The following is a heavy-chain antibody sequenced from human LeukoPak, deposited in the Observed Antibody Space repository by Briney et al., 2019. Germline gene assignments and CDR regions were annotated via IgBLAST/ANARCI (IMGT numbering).Heavy chain of an antibody. D-gene: IGHD2-2*02. V-gene: IGHV3-11*01. Sequence: GGSLRLSCAASVFTLSDYYMKWIRQAQWKGLEWVSYISSSASTIYYADSVKGRFTISRDNAKNSLYLQMNSLRAEDTAVYYCARDMLGYCSSTSCYIEWGNWFDPWGQGTLVTVSS. CDR2: ISSSASTI. J-gene: IGHJ5*02. CDR3: ARDMLGYCSSTSCYIEWGNWFDP. CDR1: VFTLSDYY.